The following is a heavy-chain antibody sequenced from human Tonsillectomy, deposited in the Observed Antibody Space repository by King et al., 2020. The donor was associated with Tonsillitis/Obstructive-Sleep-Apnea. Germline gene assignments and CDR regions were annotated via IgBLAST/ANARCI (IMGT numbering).Heavy chain of an antibody. CDR3: ARDDSDCSGAGCYLEMDV. V-gene: IGHV3-20*04. CDR2: ITWNGGST. J-gene: IGHJ6*04. Sequence: VQLVEAGGCVVRPGGSLRLSCASSGFTFDDYGMSWVRQAPGKGLEWVSGITWNGGSTSYTDSMKGRFTISRDNAKNSLYLQMNSLIAEDTALYYCARDDSDCSGAGCYLEMDVWGKGTTVTVSS. CDR1: GFTFDDYG. D-gene: IGHD2-15*01.